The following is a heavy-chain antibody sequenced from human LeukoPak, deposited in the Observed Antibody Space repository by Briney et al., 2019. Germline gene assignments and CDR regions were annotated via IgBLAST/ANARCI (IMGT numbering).Heavy chain of an antibody. CDR3: ARPGVGSGRYGAFDI. D-gene: IGHD5-18*01. CDR2: IYYTGST. V-gene: IGHV4-59*08. CDR1: GGSISTYY. J-gene: IGHJ3*02. Sequence: SETLSLTCSVSGGSISTYYWTWIRQPPGKGLVWIGYIYYTGSTNYNPSLESRLTMSVDTSKNQFSLKLRSVTAADTAVYYCARPGVGSGRYGAFDIWGQGTMVTVSS.